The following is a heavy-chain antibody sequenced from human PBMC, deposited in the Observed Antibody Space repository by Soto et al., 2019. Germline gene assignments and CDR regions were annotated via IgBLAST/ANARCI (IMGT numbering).Heavy chain of an antibody. Sequence: QVQLVESGGGLVKPGGSLRLSCAASGFTFSDYYMSWIRQPPGKGVEWVSYISPSGSTIHYADSVKGRFTISRANARNSLCLQMNSLRGEDTAVYYCARNGDGTPFGYGGQGTLVTVSS. D-gene: IGHD4-17*01. V-gene: IGHV3-11*01. CDR1: GFTFSDYY. CDR2: ISPSGSTI. J-gene: IGHJ4*02. CDR3: ARNGDGTPFGY.